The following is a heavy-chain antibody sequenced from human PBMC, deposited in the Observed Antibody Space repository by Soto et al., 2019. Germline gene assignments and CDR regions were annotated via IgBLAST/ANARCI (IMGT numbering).Heavy chain of an antibody. CDR1: GGSFSGYY. Sequence: SETLSLTCAVYGGSFSGYYWSWIRQPPGKGLEWIGEINHSGSTNYNPSLKSRVTISVDTSKNQFSLKLSSVTAADTAVYYCARNGFKQYLSHFDFWGQGTLVTVSS. J-gene: IGHJ4*02. CDR2: INHSGST. CDR3: ARNGFKQYLSHFDF. D-gene: IGHD2-2*02. V-gene: IGHV4-34*01.